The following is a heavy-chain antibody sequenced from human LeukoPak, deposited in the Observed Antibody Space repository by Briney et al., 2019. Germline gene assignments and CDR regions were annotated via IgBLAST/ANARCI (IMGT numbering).Heavy chain of an antibody. CDR3: ARGYSPNYYDSGGQYFDY. CDR1: GFTFSNYG. CDR2: IWYDGSNK. J-gene: IGHJ4*02. V-gene: IGHV3-33*08. D-gene: IGHD3-10*01. Sequence: GGSLRLSCAASGFTFSNYGMHWVRQAPGKGLEWVAVIWYDGSNKYYVDSVKGRFTISRDNSKNTLYLQMNSLRAEDTAVYYCARGYSPNYYDSGGQYFDYWGQGTLVTVSS.